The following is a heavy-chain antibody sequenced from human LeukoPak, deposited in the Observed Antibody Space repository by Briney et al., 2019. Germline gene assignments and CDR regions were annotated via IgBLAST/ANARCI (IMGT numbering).Heavy chain of an antibody. CDR2: IYYRGST. Sequence: SQTLSLTCTVSGGSITSYYCSWIRQPPRKGLEWIGYIYYRGSTNNNPSLKSRVTMSVDTSKNKCSMKLSTVNVAETAVYYCARGSASYYFCFPATDAFDIWGQGTMVTVSS. D-gene: IGHD1-26*01. CDR3: ARGSASYYFCFPATDAFDI. CDR1: GGSITSYY. V-gene: IGHV4-59*01. J-gene: IGHJ3*02.